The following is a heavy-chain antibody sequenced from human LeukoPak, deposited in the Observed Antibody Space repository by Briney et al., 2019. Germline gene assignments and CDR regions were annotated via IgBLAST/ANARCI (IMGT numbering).Heavy chain of an antibody. CDR3: ARLKGGLVKLRECYFDY. Sequence: GESLKISCKASGYSFSTYWIAWVRQMPGKGLGLMGIMYPDDSDIRYSPSFQGQVTISADKSINTAYLQWNSLKASDTAMYYCARLKGGLVKLRECYFDYWGQGTLVTV. V-gene: IGHV5-51*01. CDR1: GYSFSTYW. D-gene: IGHD4-17*01. J-gene: IGHJ4*02. CDR2: MYPDDSDI.